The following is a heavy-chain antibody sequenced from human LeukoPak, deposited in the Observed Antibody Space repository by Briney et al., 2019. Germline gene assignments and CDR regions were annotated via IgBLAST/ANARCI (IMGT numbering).Heavy chain of an antibody. Sequence: GGPLRLSCAASGFTFSSYAMSWVRQAPGKGLEWVSAISGSGGSTYYADSVKGRFTISRDNSKNTLYLQMNSLRAEDTAVYYCAKGGGLWFGESPYGMDVWGQDTTVTVSS. CDR1: GFTFSSYA. J-gene: IGHJ6*02. CDR3: AKGGGLWFGESPYGMDV. V-gene: IGHV3-23*01. CDR2: ISGSGGST. D-gene: IGHD3-10*01.